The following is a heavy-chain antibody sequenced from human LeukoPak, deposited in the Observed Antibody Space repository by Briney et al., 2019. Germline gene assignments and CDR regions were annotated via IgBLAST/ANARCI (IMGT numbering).Heavy chain of an antibody. J-gene: IGHJ3*02. CDR2: IYHSGST. Sequence: SETLSLTCTVSGGSISSGGYYWSWIRQPPGKGLEWIGYIYHSGSTYYNPSLKSRVTISVDTSKNQFSLMLSSVTAADTAVYYCARVSGSYLPDDAFDIWGQGTMVSVSS. CDR1: GGSISSGGYY. V-gene: IGHV4-30-2*01. D-gene: IGHD1-26*01. CDR3: ARVSGSYLPDDAFDI.